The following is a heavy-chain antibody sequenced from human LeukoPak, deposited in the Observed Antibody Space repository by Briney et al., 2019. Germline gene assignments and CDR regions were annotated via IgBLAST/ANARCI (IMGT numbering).Heavy chain of an antibody. CDR3: ARTAIHVHSGSYFDS. J-gene: IGHJ4*02. CDR2: IYSTGST. V-gene: IGHV4-4*07. Sequence: PSETLSLTCTGSGDSITSHDYWSWIRQPAGQGLEWIGRIYSTGSTNYNPSLKSRVTMFVDTSKNAFSLKLSSVTAADTGVYYCARTAIHVHSGSYFDSWGQGTLVAVSS. D-gene: IGHD1-26*01. CDR1: GDSITSHDY.